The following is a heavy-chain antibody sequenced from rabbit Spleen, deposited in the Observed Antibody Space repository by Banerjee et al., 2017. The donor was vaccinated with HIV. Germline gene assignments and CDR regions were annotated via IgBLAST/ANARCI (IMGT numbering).Heavy chain of an antibody. CDR1: GFSFISGYY. CDR3: ARDAGGGYGPYYFNL. J-gene: IGHJ4*01. Sequence: QSLEESGGDLVKPGTSLTLTCTASGFSFISGYYMCWVRQAPGKGLEWSACIAAGSAGTTYYANWAKGRFTISKTSSTTVTLQMTSLTAADTATYFCARDAGGGYGPYYFNLWGPGTLVTVS. D-gene: IGHD8-1*01. CDR2: IAAGSAGTT. V-gene: IGHV1S40*01.